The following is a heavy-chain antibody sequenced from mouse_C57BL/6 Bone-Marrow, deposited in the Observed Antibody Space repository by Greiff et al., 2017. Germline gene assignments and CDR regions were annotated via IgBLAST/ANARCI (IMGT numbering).Heavy chain of an antibody. CDR1: GFNIKNTY. Sequence: VQLQQSVAELVRPGASVKLSCTASGFNIKNTYMHWVKQRPEQGLEWIGRIDPANGNTKYAPKFQGKATITADTSSNTAYLQLSSLTSEDAAIYYCARSLYYYGSSAYFDYWGQGTTLTVSS. V-gene: IGHV14-3*01. D-gene: IGHD1-1*01. CDR2: IDPANGNT. J-gene: IGHJ2*01. CDR3: ARSLYYYGSSAYFDY.